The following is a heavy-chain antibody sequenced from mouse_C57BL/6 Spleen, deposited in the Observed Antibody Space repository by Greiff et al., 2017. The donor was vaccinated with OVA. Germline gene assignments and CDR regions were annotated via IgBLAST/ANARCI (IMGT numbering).Heavy chain of an antibody. CDR1: GFTFSDYG. CDR2: ISSGSSTI. J-gene: IGHJ4*01. V-gene: IGHV5-17*01. CDR3: ARDWHGAMDY. D-gene: IGHD3-1*01. Sequence: EVKLVESGGGLVKPGGSLKLSCAASGFTFSDYGMHWVRQAPEKGLEWVAYISSGSSTIYYADTVKGRFPISRDNAKNTLFLQMTSLRSEDTAMYYCARDWHGAMDYWGQGTSVTVSS.